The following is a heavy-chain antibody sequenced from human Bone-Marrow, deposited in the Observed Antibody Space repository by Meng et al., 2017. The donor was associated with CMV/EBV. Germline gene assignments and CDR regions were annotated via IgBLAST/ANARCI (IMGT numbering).Heavy chain of an antibody. D-gene: IGHD2-2*01. CDR3: ARRGCSSTSCYWEAGMDV. J-gene: IGHJ6*02. V-gene: IGHV3-33*08. Sequence: GGSLRLSCAASGFTFSSYGMHWVRQAPGKGLEWVAVIWYDGSNKYYADSVKGRFTISRDNSKNTLYLQMNSLRAEDTAVYYCARRGCSSTSCYWEAGMDVWGQGTTVTVSS. CDR1: GFTFSSYG. CDR2: IWYDGSNK.